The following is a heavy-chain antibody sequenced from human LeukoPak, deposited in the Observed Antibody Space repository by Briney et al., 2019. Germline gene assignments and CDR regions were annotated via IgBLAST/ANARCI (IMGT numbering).Heavy chain of an antibody. Sequence: APVKVSCKASGYTFTSYYMHWVRQAPGQGLEWMGIINPSGGSTSCAQKFQGRVTMTRDTSTSTVYMELSSLRSEDTAVYYCARVFSGNSDDYYYGMDVWGQGTTVTVSS. CDR2: INPSGGST. D-gene: IGHD4-23*01. CDR1: GYTFTSYY. CDR3: ARVFSGNSDDYYYGMDV. J-gene: IGHJ6*02. V-gene: IGHV1-46*01.